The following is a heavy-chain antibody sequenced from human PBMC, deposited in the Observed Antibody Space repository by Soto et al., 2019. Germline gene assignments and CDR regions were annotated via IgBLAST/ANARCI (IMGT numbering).Heavy chain of an antibody. CDR2: MNTNTGNT. Sequence: QVQLVQSGAEMPKPGASVKVSCKASGYTFTSFDINWVRQATGQGLEWMGWMNTNTGNTGYAQKFQGRVTMTRNTSIRTAYMELSSLRSEDTAVYYCATGLGVHSTCDNWGQGTLVTASS. CDR3: ATGLGVHSTCDN. CDR1: GYTFTSFD. V-gene: IGHV1-8*01. J-gene: IGHJ4*02. D-gene: IGHD1-1*01.